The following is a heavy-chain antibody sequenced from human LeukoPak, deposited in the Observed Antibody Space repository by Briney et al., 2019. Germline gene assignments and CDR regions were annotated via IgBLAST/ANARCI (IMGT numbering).Heavy chain of an antibody. J-gene: IGHJ6*02. CDR3: AREETHHVYYGMDV. CDR2: INPNSGGT. D-gene: IGHD1-14*01. CDR1: GYTFTGYY. V-gene: IGHV1-2*04. Sequence: ASVKVSCKASGYTFTGYYMHWVRQAPGQGLEWMGWINPNSGGTNYAQKFQGWVTMTRDTSISTAYMGLRSLRSDDTAVYYCAREETHHVYYGMDVWGQGTMVTVSS.